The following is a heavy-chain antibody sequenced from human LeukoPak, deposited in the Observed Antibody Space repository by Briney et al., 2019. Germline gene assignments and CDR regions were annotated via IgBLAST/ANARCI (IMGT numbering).Heavy chain of an antibody. CDR1: GGSIRSSYYY. CDR2: IYYSGST. J-gene: IGHJ2*01. CDR3: ARGVTLIVVVIHDWYFDL. V-gene: IGHV4-39*01. D-gene: IGHD3-22*01. Sequence: SETLSLTCTVSGGSIRSSYYYWGWIRQPPGKGLEWIGSIYYSGSTSYNPSLKSRVTVSVDTSKNQFSLKLSSVTAADTAVYYCARGVTLIVVVIHDWYFDLWGRGTVFTVSS.